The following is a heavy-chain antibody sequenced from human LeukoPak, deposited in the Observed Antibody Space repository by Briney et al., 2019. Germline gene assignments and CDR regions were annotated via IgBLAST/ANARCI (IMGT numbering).Heavy chain of an antibody. CDR2: ISGSGDNT. CDR1: GFTFSSYA. D-gene: IGHD2-15*01. Sequence: GGSLRLSCAASGFTFSSYAMSWVRQVPGKGLEWVSVISGSGDNTYYADSVKGRLTISRDNSKNMLYLQMNSLRAEDTAVYYCAKQLGYCSDGSCYFPYWGQGTLVTVSS. J-gene: IGHJ4*02. V-gene: IGHV3-23*01. CDR3: AKQLGYCSDGSCYFPY.